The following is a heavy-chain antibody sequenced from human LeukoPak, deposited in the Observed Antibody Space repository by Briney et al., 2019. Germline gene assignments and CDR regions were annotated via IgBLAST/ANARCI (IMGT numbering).Heavy chain of an antibody. CDR3: ASAKYSSGSWWFDP. CDR2: ISAYNGNT. Sequence: ASVKVSCKASGYTFTSYGISWVRQAPGQGLEWMGWISAYNGNTNYAQKPQGRVTMTTDTSTSTAYMELRSLRSDDTAVYYCASAKYSSGSWWFDPWGQGTLVTVSS. D-gene: IGHD6-19*01. J-gene: IGHJ5*02. V-gene: IGHV1-18*01. CDR1: GYTFTSYG.